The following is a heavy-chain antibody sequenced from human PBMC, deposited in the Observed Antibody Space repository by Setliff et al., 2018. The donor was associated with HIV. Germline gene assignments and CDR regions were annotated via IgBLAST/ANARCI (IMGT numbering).Heavy chain of an antibody. CDR1: GFTFSSAW. Sequence: GSLRLSCAASGFTFSSAWMGWVRQAPAKGLEWVANISPDGSATYYVDSVKGRFTISRDNAKNSLYLQLNSLRVEDTAMYYCARESYNYGYNDWGQGTLVTVSS. V-gene: IGHV3-7*01. J-gene: IGHJ4*02. CDR2: ISPDGSAT. D-gene: IGHD5-18*01. CDR3: ARESYNYGYND.